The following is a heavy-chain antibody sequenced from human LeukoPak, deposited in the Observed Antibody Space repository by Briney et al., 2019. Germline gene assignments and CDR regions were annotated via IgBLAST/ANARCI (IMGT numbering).Heavy chain of an antibody. CDR1: GGSISSYY. CDR3: ARGITFGGVISPHDAFDI. Sequence: PSETLSLTCTVSGGSISSYYWSWIRQPPGEGLEWIGYIYYSGSTNYNPSLKSRVTISVDTSTTQSSLKLSSVTAADTAVYYCARGITFGGVISPHDAFDIWGQGTMVTVSS. D-gene: IGHD3-16*01. V-gene: IGHV4-59*08. CDR2: IYYSGST. J-gene: IGHJ3*02.